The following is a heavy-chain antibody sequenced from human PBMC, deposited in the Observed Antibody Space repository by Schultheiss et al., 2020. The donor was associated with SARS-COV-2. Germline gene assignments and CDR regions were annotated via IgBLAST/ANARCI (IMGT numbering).Heavy chain of an antibody. CDR2: IKQDGSEK. CDR3: ARDTDILTGYYIKGLYYYYYGMDV. J-gene: IGHJ6*02. Sequence: GGSLRLSCAASGFTFSSYGMHWVRQAPGKGLEWVANIKQDGSEKYYVDSVKGRFTISRDNAKNSLYLQMNSLRAEDTAVYYCARDTDILTGYYIKGLYYYYYGMDVWGQGTTVTVSS. CDR1: GFTFSSYG. D-gene: IGHD3-9*01. V-gene: IGHV3-7*01.